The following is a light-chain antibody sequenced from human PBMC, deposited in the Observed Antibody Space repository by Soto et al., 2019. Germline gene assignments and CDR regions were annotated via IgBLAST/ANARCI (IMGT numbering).Light chain of an antibody. CDR3: LQDYSSPIA. Sequence: AIRMTQSPSSLSASVGDRXXIXXXASQDISNDLGWFQQKPGKAPKLLIYAASILQTGVPSRFSGSGSGSAFSLTITSLQPEDFATYYCLQDYSSPIAFGQGTRLEIK. J-gene: IGKJ5*01. V-gene: IGKV1-6*02. CDR1: QDISND. CDR2: AAS.